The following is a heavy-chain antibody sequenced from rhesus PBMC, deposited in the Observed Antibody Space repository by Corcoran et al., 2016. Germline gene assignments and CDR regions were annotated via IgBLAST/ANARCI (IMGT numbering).Heavy chain of an antibody. J-gene: IGHJ5-1*01. CDR1: GFSLTTIGMG. CDR3: ARCGVNTATRGFDV. Sequence: QVTLKESGPALVNPTQTLTLTCTFSGFSLTTIGMGVGWLRQPPVNALEWLALIYWDDDKRYNTSLKSRLTISKDTSKNQVVLTITNMDPVDTATYYCARCGVNTATRGFDVWGPGVLVTVSS. D-gene: IGHD4-23*01. CDR2: IYWDDDK. V-gene: IGHV2-174*01.